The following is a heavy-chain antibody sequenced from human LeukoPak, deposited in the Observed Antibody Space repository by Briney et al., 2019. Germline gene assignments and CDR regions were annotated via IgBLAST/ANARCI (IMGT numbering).Heavy chain of an antibody. J-gene: IGHJ4*02. CDR2: ISSSGTNI. Sequence: PGGSLRLSCAASGFTFSSYAMHWVRQAPGKGLEWVSYISSSGTNIYYADSVKGRFTISRDNAKNSLYLQMNSLRAEDTAVYYCARSSSTYYYDTSSHYWGQGTLVTVSS. CDR1: GFTFSSYA. D-gene: IGHD3-22*01. V-gene: IGHV3-48*04. CDR3: ARSSSTYYYDTSSHY.